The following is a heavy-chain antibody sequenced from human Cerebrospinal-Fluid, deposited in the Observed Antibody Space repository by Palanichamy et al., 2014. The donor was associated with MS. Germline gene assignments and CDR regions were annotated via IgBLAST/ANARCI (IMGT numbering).Heavy chain of an antibody. J-gene: IGHJ4*02. CDR3: VNEKSTFSGVVVES. V-gene: IGHV3-23*01. CDR2: ISGSGITP. D-gene: IGHD2-21*01. Sequence: EVQLLESGGGSVQPGGSLRLSCAASGFTFSSYGMSWVRQAPGKGLEWVSGISGSGITPYYADSVKGRFIISRDNSKNTLYLYMNSLRAEDTAVYYCVNEKSTFSGVVVESWGQGALVTVSS. CDR1: GFTFSSYG.